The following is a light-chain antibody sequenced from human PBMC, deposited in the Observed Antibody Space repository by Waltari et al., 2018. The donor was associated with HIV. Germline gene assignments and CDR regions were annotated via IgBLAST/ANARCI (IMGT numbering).Light chain of an antibody. Sequence: DLQMSQSPYPLSASVGDSGTITRQANQPVTNKVNWYQQKPGKAPKLLIYDASTLQGGVPSRFRGGGSGTHFTLTITSVQPDDYATYFCQQSYSYPLTFGPGTKVDV. J-gene: IGKJ3*01. CDR2: DAS. CDR3: QQSYSYPLT. CDR1: QPVTNK. V-gene: IGKV1-39*01.